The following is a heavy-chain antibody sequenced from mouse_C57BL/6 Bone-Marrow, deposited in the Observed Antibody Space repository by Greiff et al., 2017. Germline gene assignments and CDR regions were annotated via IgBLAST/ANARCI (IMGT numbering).Heavy chain of an antibody. CDR3: TRDRDGYWYYAMDY. CDR2: ISSGGDYI. CDR1: GFTFSSYA. J-gene: IGHJ4*01. Sequence: DVMLVESGEGLVKPGGSLKLSCAASGFTFSSYAMSWVRQTPEKRLEWVAYISSGGDYIYYADTVKGRFTISRDNARNTLYLQMSSLKSEDTAMYYCTRDRDGYWYYAMDYWGQGTSVTVSS. V-gene: IGHV5-9-1*02. D-gene: IGHD2-3*01.